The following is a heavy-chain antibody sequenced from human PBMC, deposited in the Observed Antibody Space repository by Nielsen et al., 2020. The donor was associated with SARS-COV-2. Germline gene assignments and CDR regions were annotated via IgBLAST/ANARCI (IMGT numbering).Heavy chain of an antibody. V-gene: IGHV3-7*01. CDR2: IKQDGSEK. J-gene: IGHJ3*02. CDR3: ARDNWAALDI. Sequence: GESLKISCAASGFTFSSYWMSWVRQAPGKGLEWVANIKQDGSEKYYVDSVKGRFTISRDNAKNSLYLQMNSLRAEDTAVYYCARDNWAALDIWGQGTMVTVSS. D-gene: IGHD3-16*01. CDR1: GFTFSSYW.